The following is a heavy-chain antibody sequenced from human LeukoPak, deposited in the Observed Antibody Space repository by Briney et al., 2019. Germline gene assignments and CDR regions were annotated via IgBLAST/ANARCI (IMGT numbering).Heavy chain of an antibody. CDR1: GGSISSGGYY. CDR2: IYYSGST. V-gene: IGHV4-31*03. Sequence: SQTLSLTCTVSGGSISSGGYYWSWIRQHPGKGLEWIGYIYYSGSTYYNPSLKSRVTISVDTSKNQFSLKLSSVTAADTAVYYCARSWSRAVAGIFAFDIWGQGTMVTVSS. J-gene: IGHJ3*02. D-gene: IGHD6-19*01. CDR3: ARSWSRAVAGIFAFDI.